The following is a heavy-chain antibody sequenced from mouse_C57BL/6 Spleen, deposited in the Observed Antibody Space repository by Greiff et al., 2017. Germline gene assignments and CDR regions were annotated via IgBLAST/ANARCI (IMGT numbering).Heavy chain of an antibody. Sequence: QVQLKESGPGLVAPSQSLSITCTVSGYSLTSYGVHWVRQSPGQGLEWLGVIWGVGRTNFNSAIKSRLSRSKNKSKSQLIVMMNRLQADDTGMYYCASGTVRLAYWGQGTLVTVSA. J-gene: IGHJ3*01. CDR2: IWGVGRT. V-gene: IGHV2-6*01. CDR1: GYSLTSYG. CDR3: ASGTVRLAY. D-gene: IGHD1-1*01.